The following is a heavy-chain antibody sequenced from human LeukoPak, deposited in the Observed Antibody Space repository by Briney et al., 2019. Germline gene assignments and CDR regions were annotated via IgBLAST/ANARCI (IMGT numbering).Heavy chain of an antibody. D-gene: IGHD6-13*01. CDR2: IISSGVTT. V-gene: IGHV3-23*01. Sequence: GALRLSCAASGFTFSNYAMSWVRQAPGKGLEWVSSIISSGVTTYYADSVKGRFTTSRDSSENTLYLQMNSLRAEDTAVYYCARGRIDSSSQLKYYFDYWGQGTLVTVSS. CDR1: GFTFSNYA. CDR3: ARGRIDSSSQLKYYFDY. J-gene: IGHJ4*02.